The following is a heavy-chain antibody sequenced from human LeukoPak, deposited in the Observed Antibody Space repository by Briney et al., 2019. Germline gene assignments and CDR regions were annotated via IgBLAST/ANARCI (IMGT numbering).Heavy chain of an antibody. Sequence: AGGSLRLSCAASGFTFSDHYMDWVRQAPGKGLEWVARTRDKANGYTTEYAASVKGRFTISRDDSKNSLYLQMNSLKTEDTALYYCAREWGVGATKMSAFDICGQGTMVTVSS. CDR3: AREWGVGATKMSAFDI. V-gene: IGHV3-72*01. D-gene: IGHD1-26*01. J-gene: IGHJ3*02. CDR1: GFTFSDHY. CDR2: TRDKANGYTT.